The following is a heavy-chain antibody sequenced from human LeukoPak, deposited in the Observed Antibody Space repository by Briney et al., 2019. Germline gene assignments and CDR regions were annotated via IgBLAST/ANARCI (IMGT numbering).Heavy chain of an antibody. Sequence: ASVKVSCKASGYTFTGYYMHWVRQAPGQGLEWMGWINPNSGGTNYAQKLQGRVTMTRDTSISTAYMELSRLRSDDTAVYYCARQKIAYYYYYMDVWGKGTTVTVSS. CDR3: ARQKIAYYYYYMDV. J-gene: IGHJ6*03. CDR2: INPNSGGT. CDR1: GYTFTGYY. V-gene: IGHV1-2*02.